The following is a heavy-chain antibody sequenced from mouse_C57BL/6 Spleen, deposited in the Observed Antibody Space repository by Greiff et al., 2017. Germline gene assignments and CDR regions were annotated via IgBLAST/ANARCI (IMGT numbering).Heavy chain of an antibody. V-gene: IGHV5-4*01. J-gene: IGHJ2*01. CDR2: ISDGGSYT. CDR1: GFTFSSYA. CDR3: ARERYYYGKAPHFDY. Sequence: EVKLMESGGGLVKPGGSLKLSCAASGFTFSSYAMSWVRQTPEKRLEWVATISDGGSYTYYPDNVKGRFTISRDNAKNNLYLQMSHLKSEDTAMYYWARERYYYGKAPHFDYWGQGTTLTVSS. D-gene: IGHD1-1*01.